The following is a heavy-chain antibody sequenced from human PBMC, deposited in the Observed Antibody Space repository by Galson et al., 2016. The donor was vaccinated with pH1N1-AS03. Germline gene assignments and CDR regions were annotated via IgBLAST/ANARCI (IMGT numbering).Heavy chain of an antibody. D-gene: IGHD2-2*01. CDR3: AKEDSSRVSKGGFDV. CDR1: GYIFSNHG. V-gene: IGHV3-30*18. Sequence: SLRLSCAASGYIFSNHGMHWVRQAPGQGLEWVAVISSDGESAYYADYVRGRFTVSRDNSNNTLYLQMNSLRADDKAVYYCAKEDSSRVSKGGFDVWGQGTIVTVSS. CDR2: ISSDGESA. J-gene: IGHJ3*01.